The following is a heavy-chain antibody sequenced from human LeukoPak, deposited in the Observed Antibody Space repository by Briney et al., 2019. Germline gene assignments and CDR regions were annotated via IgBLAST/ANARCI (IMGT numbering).Heavy chain of an antibody. V-gene: IGHV1-2*02. Sequence: GASVKVSCKASGYTFTGYYIHWVRQAPGQGLEWMGWINPNSGGTNDAQKFHARVTMTRDTSISTVYMELSRLRSDDTAVYYCARGYSYGSFDYWGQGTLVTVSS. CDR1: GYTFTGYY. CDR3: ARGYSYGSFDY. D-gene: IGHD5-18*01. CDR2: INPNSGGT. J-gene: IGHJ4*02.